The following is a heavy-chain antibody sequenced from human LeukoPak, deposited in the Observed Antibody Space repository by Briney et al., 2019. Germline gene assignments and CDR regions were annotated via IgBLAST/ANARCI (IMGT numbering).Heavy chain of an antibody. CDR2: IKQDGSQK. Sequence: GGSPRLSCAASGFTFNNYWMSWVRQAPGKGLQWVANIKQDGSQKFYVDSVKGRFTISRDNTKNLLYLQMNSLRAEETAVYYCARGDFSDYGDYVDAFDVWGQGTMVTVSS. CDR3: ARGDFSDYGDYVDAFDV. J-gene: IGHJ3*01. D-gene: IGHD4-17*01. CDR1: GFTFNNYW. V-gene: IGHV3-7*01.